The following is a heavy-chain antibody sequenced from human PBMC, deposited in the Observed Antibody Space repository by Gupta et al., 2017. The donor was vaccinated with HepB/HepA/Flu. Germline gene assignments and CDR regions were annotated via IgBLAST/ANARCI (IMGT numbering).Heavy chain of an antibody. Sequence: EVQLVESGGGLVQPGGSLRLSCAASGFTVSSNYMSWVRQAPGKGLEWVSVIYSGSSTYYADSVKGRFTISRHNSKNTLYLQMNSLRAEDTAVYYCARMTVTRSERYFDLWGRGTLVTVSS. CDR3: ARMTVTRSERYFDL. D-gene: IGHD4-11*01. J-gene: IGHJ2*01. CDR2: IYSGSST. CDR1: GFTVSSNY. V-gene: IGHV3-53*04.